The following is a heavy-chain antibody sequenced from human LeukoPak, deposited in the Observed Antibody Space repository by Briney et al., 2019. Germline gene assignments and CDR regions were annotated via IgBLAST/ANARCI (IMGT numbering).Heavy chain of an antibody. D-gene: IGHD5-12*01. Sequence: PSETLSLTCTVSGGSISSSSYYWGWIRQPPGKGLEWIGSIYYSGSTYYNPSLKSRVTISVDTSKNQFSLKLSSVTAADTAVYYCAAEVATIGLAGFRWFDPWGQGTLVTVSS. J-gene: IGHJ5*02. V-gene: IGHV4-39*01. CDR1: GGSISSSSYY. CDR2: IYYSGST. CDR3: AAEVATIGLAGFRWFDP.